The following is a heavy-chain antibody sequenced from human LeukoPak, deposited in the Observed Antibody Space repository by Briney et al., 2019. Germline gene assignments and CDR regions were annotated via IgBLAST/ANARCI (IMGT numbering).Heavy chain of an antibody. V-gene: IGHV4-38-2*02. CDR2: IYHSGST. CDR3: ARIGGSGYYFGTGEYYFDY. J-gene: IGHJ4*02. Sequence: SETLSLTCTVSGYSISSGYYWGWIRQPPGKGLGWIGSIYHSGSTYYNPSLKSRVTISVDTSKNQFSLKLSSVTAADTAVYYCARIGGSGYYFGTGEYYFDYWGQGTLVTVSS. D-gene: IGHD3-22*01. CDR1: GYSISSGYY.